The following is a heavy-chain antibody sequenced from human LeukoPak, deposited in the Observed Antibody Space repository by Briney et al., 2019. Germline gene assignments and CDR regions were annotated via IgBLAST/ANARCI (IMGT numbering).Heavy chain of an antibody. D-gene: IGHD2-21*02. V-gene: IGHV3-21*01. J-gene: IGHJ3*02. CDR2: ISSSSSYI. CDR1: GFTFSSYS. Sequence: GGSLRLSCAASGFTFSSYSMNWVRQAPGKGLEWVSSISSSSSYIYYADSVKGRFTISRDNAKNSLYLQMNSLRAEDTAVYYCARGMTAYCGGDCYSPSDLDIWGQGTMVTVSS. CDR3: ARGMTAYCGGDCYSPSDLDI.